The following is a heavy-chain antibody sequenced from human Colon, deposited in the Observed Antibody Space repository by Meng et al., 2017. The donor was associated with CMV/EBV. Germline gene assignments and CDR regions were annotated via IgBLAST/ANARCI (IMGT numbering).Heavy chain of an antibody. V-gene: IGHV3-23*01. Sequence: GESLKISCAASDFTFSNYAMTWVRRAPGRGLEAVSSISDSGDRTYYEDSVRGRFTISRDNSKDTLYLQMNSLRAEDTAIYYCARIFGHAAGHYYHALDVWGQGTTVTVSS. CDR3: ARIFGHAAGHYYHALDV. D-gene: IGHD3-3*01. J-gene: IGHJ6*02. CDR2: ISDSGDRT. CDR1: DFTFSNYA.